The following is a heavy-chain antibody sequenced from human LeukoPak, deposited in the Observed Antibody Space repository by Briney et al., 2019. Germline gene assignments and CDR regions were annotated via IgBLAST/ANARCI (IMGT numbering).Heavy chain of an antibody. CDR3: ARDYGFWSGYYGNYDY. Sequence: GASVKVSCKASGYTFTSYYMHWVRQAPGQELEWMGIINPSGGSTSYAQKFQGRVTMTRDTSTSTVYMELSSLRSEDTAVYYCARDYGFWSGYYGNYDYWGQGTLVTVSS. D-gene: IGHD3/OR15-3a*01. J-gene: IGHJ4*02. V-gene: IGHV1-46*01. CDR2: INPSGGST. CDR1: GYTFTSYY.